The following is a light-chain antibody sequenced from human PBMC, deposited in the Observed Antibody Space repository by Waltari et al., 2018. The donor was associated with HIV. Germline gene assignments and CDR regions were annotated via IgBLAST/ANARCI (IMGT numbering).Light chain of an antibody. CDR1: QSVSSN. Sequence: EMVLTQSPATLSVSPGERAALSCRASQSVSSNLAWYQQNPGQAPRLLMYGAFTRATGIPARFSGGGSGTEFTLTITSLQSEDFAVYYCQQYNNWPTWTFGQGTKVEIK. CDR3: QQYNNWPTWT. CDR2: GAF. J-gene: IGKJ1*01. V-gene: IGKV3-15*01.